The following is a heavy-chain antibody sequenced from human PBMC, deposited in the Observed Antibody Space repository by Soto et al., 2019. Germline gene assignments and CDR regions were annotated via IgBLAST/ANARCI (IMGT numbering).Heavy chain of an antibody. CDR2: INTSGGST. D-gene: IGHD6-13*01. CDR1: GYTFTSYY. CDR3: ASTSWYPPRYYYYYYMDV. V-gene: IGHV1-46*01. J-gene: IGHJ6*03. Sequence: ASVKVSCKASGYTFTSYYMHWVRQAPGQGLEWMGIINTSGGSTSYAQKFQGRVTMTRDTPTSTVYMKLSSLRSEDTAVYYCASTSWYPPRYYYYYYMDVWGKGTTVTVSS.